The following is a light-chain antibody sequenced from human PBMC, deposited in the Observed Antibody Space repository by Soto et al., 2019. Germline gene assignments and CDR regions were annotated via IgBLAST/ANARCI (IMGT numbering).Light chain of an antibody. J-gene: IGLJ1*01. CDR2: GNS. CDR1: SSNIGAGYD. Sequence: QPVLTQPPSVSGAPGQRVTISFTWSSSNIGAGYDVHWYQQLPGTAPKLLIYGNSNRPSGVPDRFSGSKSGTSASLAITGLQAEDEADYYCQSYDSSLSGYVFGTGTKLTVL. CDR3: QSYDSSLSGYV. V-gene: IGLV1-40*01.